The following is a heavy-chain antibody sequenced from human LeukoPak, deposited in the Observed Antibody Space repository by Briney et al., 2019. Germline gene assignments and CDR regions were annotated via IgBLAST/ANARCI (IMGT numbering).Heavy chain of an antibody. V-gene: IGHV3-53*01. CDR1: GFTVSSNY. CDR3: AGQDSDYNYYYYGMDV. J-gene: IGHJ6*02. D-gene: IGHD4-11*01. Sequence: GGSLRLSCAASGFTVSSNYMSWVRQAPGKGLEWVSVIYSSGSTYYADSVKGRFTISRDNSKNTLYLQMNSLRAEDTAVYYCAGQDSDYNYYYYGMDVWGQGATVTVSS. CDR2: IYSSGST.